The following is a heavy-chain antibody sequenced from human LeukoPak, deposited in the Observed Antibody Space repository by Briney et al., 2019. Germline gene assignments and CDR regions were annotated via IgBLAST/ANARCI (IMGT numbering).Heavy chain of an antibody. CDR2: IIPVFGTA. CDR1: GGTFSSYA. Sequence: SVKVSCKASGGTFSSYAISWVRQAPGQGLEWMGGIIPVFGTANYAQKFQGRVTITADKSTSTAYMELSSLRSEDTAVYYCARRKSYYFDYWGQGTLVTVSS. D-gene: IGHD3-16*02. CDR3: ARRKSYYFDY. J-gene: IGHJ4*02. V-gene: IGHV1-69*06.